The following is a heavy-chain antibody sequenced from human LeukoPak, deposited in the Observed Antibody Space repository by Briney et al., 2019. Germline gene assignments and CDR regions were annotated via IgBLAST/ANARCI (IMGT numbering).Heavy chain of an antibody. Sequence: KPSETLSLTCTVSGGSISSSSYYWGWIRQPPGKGLEWIGSIYYSGSTYYNPSLKSRVTISVDTSKNQFSLKLSSVTAADTAVYYCARVRYSRGYDFWSGYFHNWFDPWGQGTLVTVSS. J-gene: IGHJ5*02. CDR2: IYYSGST. V-gene: IGHV4-39*07. CDR3: ARVRYSRGYDFWSGYFHNWFDP. CDR1: GGSISSSSYY. D-gene: IGHD3-3*01.